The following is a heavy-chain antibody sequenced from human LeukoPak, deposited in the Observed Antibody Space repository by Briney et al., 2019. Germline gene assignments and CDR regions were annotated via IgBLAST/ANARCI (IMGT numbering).Heavy chain of an antibody. CDR2: IYYSGST. CDR3: ARGVNYYDSSGYYHGSIDY. Sequence: SQTLSLTCTVSGGSISSGDYYWSWIRQPPGKGLEWIGYIYYSGSTYYHPSLKSRVTISVDTPKNQLSLKLSSVTAADTAVYYCARGVNYYDSSGYYHGSIDYWGQGTLVTVSS. D-gene: IGHD3-22*01. V-gene: IGHV4-30-4*01. J-gene: IGHJ4*02. CDR1: GGSISSGDYY.